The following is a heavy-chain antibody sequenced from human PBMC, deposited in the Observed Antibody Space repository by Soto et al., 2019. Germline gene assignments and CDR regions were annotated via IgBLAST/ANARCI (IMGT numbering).Heavy chain of an antibody. CDR2: ISGGGETI. Sequence: EVQLVESGGDLVQPGGSLRLSCAASRFTFSDYSMNWVRQAPGKGLEWVSYISGGGETIYYADSVRGRFTISRDNAKNSLYLQMNSLRAEDTAVYYCARRRSTYYYGSGSYYLRYWGQGTLVTVSS. J-gene: IGHJ4*02. D-gene: IGHD3-10*01. CDR3: ARRRSTYYYGSGSYYLRY. CDR1: RFTFSDYS. V-gene: IGHV3-48*04.